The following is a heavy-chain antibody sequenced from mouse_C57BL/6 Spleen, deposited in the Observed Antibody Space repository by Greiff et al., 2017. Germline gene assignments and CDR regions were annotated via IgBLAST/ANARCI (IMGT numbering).Heavy chain of an antibody. V-gene: IGHV1-54*01. Sequence: VQLQQSGAELVRPGTSVKVSCKASGFAFTNYLIEWVKQRPGQGLEWIGVINPGSGGTNYNEKFKGKATLTAAKSSSTAYMQLSSLTSEDSAVYFCARGPLYPPRSFAYWGQGTLVTVSA. D-gene: IGHD2-1*01. CDR1: GFAFTNYL. CDR3: ARGPLYPPRSFAY. CDR2: INPGSGGT. J-gene: IGHJ3*01.